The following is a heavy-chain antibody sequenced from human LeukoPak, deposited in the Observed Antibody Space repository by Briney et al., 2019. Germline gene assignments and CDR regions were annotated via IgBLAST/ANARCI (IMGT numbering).Heavy chain of an antibody. CDR1: GFILIRYE. Sequence: GGSLRLSCAASGFILIRYEMNWVRQAPGKGLEWVSSISSSSSYIYYADSVKGRFTISRDNAKNSLYLQMNSLKAEDTAVYYCASLESGGYYFDYWGQGTLVTVSS. D-gene: IGHD2-15*01. J-gene: IGHJ4*02. V-gene: IGHV3-21*01. CDR3: ASLESGGYYFDY. CDR2: ISSSSSYI.